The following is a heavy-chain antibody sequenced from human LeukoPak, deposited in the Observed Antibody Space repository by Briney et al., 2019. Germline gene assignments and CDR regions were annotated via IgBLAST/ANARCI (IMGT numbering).Heavy chain of an antibody. J-gene: IGHJ6*02. CDR1: GFTFSGST. Sequence: GGSLRLSCAASGFTFSGSTMHWVRQASGKGLEWVGRIRSKANNYATAYATSVKGRLTLSRDDSKNTAYLQMNSLKTEDTAVYYCIRGAASGSYYGFDVWGQGATVTVSS. CDR3: IRGAASGSYYGFDV. CDR2: IRSKANNYAT. V-gene: IGHV3-73*01. D-gene: IGHD1-26*01.